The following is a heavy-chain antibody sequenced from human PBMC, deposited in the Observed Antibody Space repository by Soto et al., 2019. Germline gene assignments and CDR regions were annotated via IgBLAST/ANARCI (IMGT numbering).Heavy chain of an antibody. Sequence: PGETLKISCKGSGYSFSSYWVGWGRQMPGKGLEWMGIIYPGDSDTRYSPSFQGQVTISADKSIRTAYLQWSSLKASDTAMYYCARRLYSGSYYRYYYGMDPWGQGTLVTVSS. CDR2: IYPGDSDT. CDR3: ARRLYSGSYYRYYYGMDP. J-gene: IGHJ5*02. D-gene: IGHD1-26*01. CDR1: GYSFSSYW. V-gene: IGHV5-51*01.